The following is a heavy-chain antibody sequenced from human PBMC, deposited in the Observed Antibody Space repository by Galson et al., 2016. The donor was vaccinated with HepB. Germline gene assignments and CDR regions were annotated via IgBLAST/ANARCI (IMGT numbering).Heavy chain of an antibody. CDR3: ARSAMTRGAPLGYFDY. Sequence: SLRLSCAASGLNVTTNYMAWVRQAPGKGLKWVSVIYTDDNTYFAASVKGRFTISRDSSKNTVHLHMGSLKGEDTAVYYCARSAMTRGAPLGYFDYWGQGILVTVSP. D-gene: IGHD3-10*01. J-gene: IGHJ4*02. V-gene: IGHV3-53*01. CDR1: GLNVTTNY. CDR2: IYTDDNT.